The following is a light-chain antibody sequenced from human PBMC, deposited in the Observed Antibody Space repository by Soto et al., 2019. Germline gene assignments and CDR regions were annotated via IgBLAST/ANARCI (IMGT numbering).Light chain of an antibody. CDR3: SSYAGSNNLV. CDR1: SSDVGGYNY. V-gene: IGLV2-8*01. J-gene: IGLJ2*01. Sequence: QSALTQPPSASGSPGQSVTISCTGTSSDVGGYNYVSWYQQHPGKAPKLMIYEVSKRPSGVPDRFSGSKSGNTASLTVSGLHAEHKANYNCSSYAGSNNLVFGGGTKLTVL. CDR2: EVS.